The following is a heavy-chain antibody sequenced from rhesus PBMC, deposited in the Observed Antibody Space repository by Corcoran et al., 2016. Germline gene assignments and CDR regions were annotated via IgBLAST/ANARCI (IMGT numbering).Heavy chain of an antibody. CDR2: ITYSGST. CDR3: ARDNWGDYEVFDY. Sequence: QVQLQESGPGLVKPSETLSLTCAVSGGSISSGYYYWSWIRQPPGKGLEWIGYITYSGSTNYNPSLKSRVTISKDTSKNQFSLKLSSVTAADTAVYYCARDNWGDYEVFDYWGQGVLVTVSS. CDR1: GGSISSGYYY. V-gene: IGHV4-122*02. J-gene: IGHJ4*01. D-gene: IGHD3-34*01.